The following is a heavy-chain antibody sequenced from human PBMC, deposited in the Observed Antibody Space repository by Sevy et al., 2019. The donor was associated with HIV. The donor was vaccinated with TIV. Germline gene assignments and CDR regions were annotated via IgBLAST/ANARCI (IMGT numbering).Heavy chain of an antibody. J-gene: IGHJ1*01. Sequence: SETLSLTCAVSDGSIRSSNWWSWVRQSPGKGLEWFGEIYHSGTTNRNPSLKSRVTISIDKSKNLFSLKLSSVTAADTAVYYCARLTGGVDSGFQHWGQGTLVTVSS. D-gene: IGHD3-16*01. CDR3: ARLTGGVDSGFQH. V-gene: IGHV4-4*02. CDR2: IYHSGTT. CDR1: DGSIRSSNW.